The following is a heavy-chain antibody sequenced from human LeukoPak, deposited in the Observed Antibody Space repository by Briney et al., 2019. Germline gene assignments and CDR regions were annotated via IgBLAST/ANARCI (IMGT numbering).Heavy chain of an antibody. CDR3: AREIGYCSGGSCYVGIDY. CDR2: IYTSGST. D-gene: IGHD2-15*01. J-gene: IGHJ4*02. V-gene: IGHV4-4*07. CDR1: GGSISSYY. Sequence: PLETLSLTCTVSGGSISSYYWSWIRQPAGKGLEWIGRIYTSGSTNYNPSLKSRVTMSVDTSKNQFSLKLSSVTAADTAVYYCAREIGYCSGGSCYVGIDYWGQGTLVTVSS.